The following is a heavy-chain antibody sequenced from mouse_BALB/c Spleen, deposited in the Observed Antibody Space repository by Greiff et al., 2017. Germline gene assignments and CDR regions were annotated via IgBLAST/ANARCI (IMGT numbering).Heavy chain of an antibody. CDR3: ARQGNYGNYVEYFDV. D-gene: IGHD2-1*01. Sequence: EVKVVESGGGLVQPGGSLKLSCAASGFTFSSYTMSWVRQTPEKRLEWVAYISNGGGSTYYPDTVKGRFTISRDNAKNTLYLQMSSLKSEDTAMYYCARQGNYGNYVEYFDVWGAGTTVTVSS. CDR2: ISNGGGST. J-gene: IGHJ1*01. CDR1: GFTFSSYT. V-gene: IGHV5-12-2*01.